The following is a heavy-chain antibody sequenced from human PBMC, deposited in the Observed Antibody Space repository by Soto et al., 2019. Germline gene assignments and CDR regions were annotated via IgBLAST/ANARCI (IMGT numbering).Heavy chain of an antibody. CDR1: GGTFSSYT. Sequence: QVQLVQSGAEVKKPGSSVKVSCKASGGTFSSYTISWVRQAPGQGIEWMGRIIPILGIANYAQKFQGRVTITADKSTSTAYMELSSLRSEDTAVYYCASAKSSSSGIFDYWGQGTLVTVSS. D-gene: IGHD6-6*01. V-gene: IGHV1-69*02. CDR3: ASAKSSSSGIFDY. J-gene: IGHJ4*02. CDR2: IIPILGIA.